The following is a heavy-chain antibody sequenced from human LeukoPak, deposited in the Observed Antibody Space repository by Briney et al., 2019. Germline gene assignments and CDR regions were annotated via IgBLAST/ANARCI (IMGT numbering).Heavy chain of an antibody. D-gene: IGHD2-15*01. V-gene: IGHV7-4-1*02. Sequence: ASVKVSCKASGYTFTSYAMNWGRQAPGQGLEWMGWINTNTGNPTYAQGFTGRFVFSLDTSVSTAYLQISSLKAEDTAVYYCARGNGVVGVVVAANFDYWGQGTLVTVSS. CDR3: ARGNGVVGVVVAANFDY. CDR2: INTNTGNP. J-gene: IGHJ4*02. CDR1: GYTFTSYA.